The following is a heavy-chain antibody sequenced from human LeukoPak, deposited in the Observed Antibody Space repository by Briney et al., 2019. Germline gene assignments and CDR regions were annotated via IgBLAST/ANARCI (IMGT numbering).Heavy chain of an antibody. CDR3: LAYSSGWFGS. J-gene: IGHJ5*01. Sequence: GGSLRLSCAASGFTFSNAWMYWVRQAPGKGLEWVGRIKSKISGGTTDFAAPVKGRFTISRDDSKNTLCLQMNNLNTEDTAVYYCLAYSSGWFGSWGQGTLVTVSS. CDR1: GFTFSNAW. D-gene: IGHD3-22*01. V-gene: IGHV3-15*01. CDR2: IKSKISGGTT.